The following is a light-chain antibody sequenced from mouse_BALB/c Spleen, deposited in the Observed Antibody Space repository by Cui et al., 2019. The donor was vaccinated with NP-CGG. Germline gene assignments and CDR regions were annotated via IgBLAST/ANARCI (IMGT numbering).Light chain of an antibody. CDR1: TGAVTTSNY. CDR2: GTK. V-gene: IGLV1*01. CDR3: ALWYSNHWV. J-gene: IGLJ1*01. Sequence: HAVVTQESALTTSPGETVTLTCRPSTGAVTTSNYANGVQEKPDHLFTGLIGGTKNRVPGVPARFSGSLIGDKAALTITGAQTEDEAIYFCALWYSNHWVFGGGTKLTVL.